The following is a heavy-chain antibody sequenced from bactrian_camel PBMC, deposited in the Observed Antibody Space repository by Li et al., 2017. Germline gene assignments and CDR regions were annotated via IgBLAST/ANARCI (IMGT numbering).Heavy chain of an antibody. CDR2: IYSTGGIN. J-gene: IGHJ6*01. D-gene: IGHD4*01. V-gene: IGHV3S59*01. CDR1: GFTFSRYC. Sequence: VQLVESGGGSVQAGGSLRLSCAASGFTFSRYCMGWFRQAPGKEREGVAAIYSTGGINHYADSVKGRFTLSQDNAENTLYLQMNNLKPEDTGAYYCAADLSFAEYDYAYVCPPNKNLFGYWGQGTQVTVS. CDR3: AADLSFAEYDYAYVCPPNKNLFGY.